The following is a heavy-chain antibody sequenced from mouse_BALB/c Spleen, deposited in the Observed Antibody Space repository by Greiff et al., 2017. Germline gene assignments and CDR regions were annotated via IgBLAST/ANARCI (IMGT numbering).Heavy chain of an antibody. CDR3: ARRITPGAWFAY. V-gene: IGHV1-7*01. J-gene: IGHJ3*01. Sequence: VQLQQSGAELAKPGASVKMSCKASGYTFTSYWMHWVKQRPGQGLEWIGYINPSTGYTEYNQKFKDKATLTADKSSSTAYMQLSSLTSEDSAVYYCARRITPGAWFAYWGQGTLVTVSA. D-gene: IGHD1-1*01. CDR1: GYTFTSYW. CDR2: INPSTGYT.